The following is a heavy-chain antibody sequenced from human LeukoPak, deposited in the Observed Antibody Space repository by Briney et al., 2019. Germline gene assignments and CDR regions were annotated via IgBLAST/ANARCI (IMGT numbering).Heavy chain of an antibody. Sequence: GGSLRLSCAASGFTFSSYGMHWVRQAPGKGLEWVAFIRYDGSNEYYADSVKGRFTISRDNSKNTLYLQMNSLRAEDAAVYYCAKDRYYGSGSPFDYWGQGTLVTVSS. CDR1: GFTFSSYG. CDR2: IRYDGSNE. V-gene: IGHV3-30*02. CDR3: AKDRYYGSGSPFDY. D-gene: IGHD3-10*01. J-gene: IGHJ4*02.